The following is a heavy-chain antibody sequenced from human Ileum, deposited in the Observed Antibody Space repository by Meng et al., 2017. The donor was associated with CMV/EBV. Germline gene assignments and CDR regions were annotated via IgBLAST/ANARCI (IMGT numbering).Heavy chain of an antibody. D-gene: IGHD1-26*01. CDR2: INTYNDNS. CDR1: GDPFTNSG. Sequence: QVQLVQSESEVKKPGASVKVSCKTSGDPFTNSGITWMRQAPGQGLEWMGWINTYNDNSNSAQKFQDRFTMTKDTSTRTAHMELRSLTSDDTAVYYCARVQLSGVFDYWGQGTLVTVSS. CDR3: ARVQLSGVFDY. J-gene: IGHJ4*02. V-gene: IGHV1-18*01.